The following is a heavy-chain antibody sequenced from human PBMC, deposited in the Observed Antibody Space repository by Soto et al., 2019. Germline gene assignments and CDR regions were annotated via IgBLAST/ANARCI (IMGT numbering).Heavy chain of an antibody. CDR2: IHHSGST. Sequence: QVQLQESGPGLVKASQTLSLTCNVSGGSISSGGYYWTWIRQHPGKGLEWIGNIHHSGSTFYNPSPXRXXSISLATTKNQFSLKLSSVPAAHTAVYFCVRGVLSWGQGTLVTVSS. CDR3: VRGVLS. V-gene: IGHV4-31*03. J-gene: IGHJ1*01. CDR1: GGSISSGGYY. D-gene: IGHD3-10*01.